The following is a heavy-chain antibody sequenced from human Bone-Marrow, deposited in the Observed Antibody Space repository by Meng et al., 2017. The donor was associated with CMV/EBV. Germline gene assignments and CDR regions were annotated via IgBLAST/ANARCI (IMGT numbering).Heavy chain of an antibody. D-gene: IGHD6-19*01. CDR1: GGSFSGYY. J-gene: IGHJ4*02. CDR2: INHSGST. CDR3: ARCIIAVAGKGGFDY. Sequence: GSLRLPCAVYGGSFSGYYWSWIRQPPGKGLEWIGEINHSGSTNYNPSLKSRVTISVDTSKNQFSLKLSSVTAADTAVYYCARCIIAVAGKGGFDYWGQGTLVTVSS. V-gene: IGHV4-34*01.